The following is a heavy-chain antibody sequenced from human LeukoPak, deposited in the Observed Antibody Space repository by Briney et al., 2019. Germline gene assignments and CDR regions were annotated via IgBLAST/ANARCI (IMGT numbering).Heavy chain of an antibody. CDR3: TRERSEGYLFDY. Sequence: SQTLSLTCAISGDSVFSSSAAWSWIRQSPTRGLEWLGRTYYRSKWNNDYAVSVKSRITINPDTSKNQVSLQLNSMTPEDTAVYYCTRERSEGYLFDYWGQGTLVTVSS. J-gene: IGHJ4*02. CDR1: GDSVFSSSAA. D-gene: IGHD1-1*01. CDR2: TYYRSKWNN. V-gene: IGHV6-1*01.